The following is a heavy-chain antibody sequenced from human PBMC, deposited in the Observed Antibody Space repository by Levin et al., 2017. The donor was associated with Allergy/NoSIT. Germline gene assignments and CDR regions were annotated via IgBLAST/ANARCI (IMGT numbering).Heavy chain of an antibody. J-gene: IGHJ5*02. Sequence: SETLSLTCTVSGGSISSYYWSWIRQPPGKGLEWIGYIYYSGSTNYNPSLKSRVTISVDTSKNQFSLKLSSVTAADTAVYYCARGGLVVAATVIGWFDPWGQGTLVTVSS. CDR1: GGSISSYY. D-gene: IGHD2-15*01. CDR2: IYYSGST. V-gene: IGHV4-59*01. CDR3: ARGGLVVAATVIGWFDP.